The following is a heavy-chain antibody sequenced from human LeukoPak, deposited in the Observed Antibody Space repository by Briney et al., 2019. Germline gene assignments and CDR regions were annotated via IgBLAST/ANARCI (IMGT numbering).Heavy chain of an antibody. CDR2: ISPSGDRT. CDR3: AIMHGYYDGSGFWVQ. D-gene: IGHD3-22*01. J-gene: IGHJ4*02. Sequence: GGPLRLSCVASGFTFSSYAMSWVRQAPGKGLEWVSFISPSGDRTSNADSVEGRFTISRDNTRNTLYLQMNSLRDEDTGVYYCAIMHGYYDGSGFWVQWGQGTLVTVSS. V-gene: IGHV3-23*01. CDR1: GFTFSSYA.